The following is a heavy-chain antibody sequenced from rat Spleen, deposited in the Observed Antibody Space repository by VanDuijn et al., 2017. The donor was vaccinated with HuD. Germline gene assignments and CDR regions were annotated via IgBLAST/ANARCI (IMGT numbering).Heavy chain of an antibody. CDR2: ISPSGGST. CDR3: ATTYYGFSFDY. CDR1: GFTFNNYW. V-gene: IGHV5-31*01. J-gene: IGHJ2*01. D-gene: IGHD1-9*01. Sequence: EVQLVESGGGLVHPGRSLKLSCVTSGFTFNNYWMTWIRQAPGKGLEWVASISPSGGSTYYRDSVKGRFTLSRDNAKNTLYIQMDSLRSEDTATYHCATTYYGFSFDYWGQGVMVTVSS.